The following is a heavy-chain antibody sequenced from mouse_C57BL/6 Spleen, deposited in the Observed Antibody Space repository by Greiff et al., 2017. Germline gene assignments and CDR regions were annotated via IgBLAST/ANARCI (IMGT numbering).Heavy chain of an antibody. CDR2: INPSTGGT. Sequence: EVQLQQPGPELVKPGASVKISCKASGYSFTGYYMNWVKQSPEKSLEWIGEINPSTGGTTYNQKFKAKATLTVDKSSSTAYMQLKSLTSEDSAVYYCARGQPELSFAYWGQGTLVTVSA. CDR1: GYSFTGYY. D-gene: IGHD6-1*01. J-gene: IGHJ3*01. V-gene: IGHV1-42*01. CDR3: ARGQPELSFAY.